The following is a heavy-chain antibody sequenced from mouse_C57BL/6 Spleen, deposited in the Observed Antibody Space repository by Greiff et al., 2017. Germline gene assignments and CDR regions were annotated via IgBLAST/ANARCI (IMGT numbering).Heavy chain of an antibody. V-gene: IGHV1-80*01. CDR2: IYPGDGDT. CDR3: SRSDDYVYFGC. D-gene: IGHD2-4*01. CDR1: GYAFSSYW. J-gene: IGHJ2*01. Sequence: QVQLQQSGAELVKPGASVKISCKASGYAFSSYWMKWVKQRPGKGLEWIGQIYPGDGDTNYNGKFKGKATLTADKSSSTASMQLSSLTSEDSAVYFCSRSDDYVYFGCWGQGPTLSVAT.